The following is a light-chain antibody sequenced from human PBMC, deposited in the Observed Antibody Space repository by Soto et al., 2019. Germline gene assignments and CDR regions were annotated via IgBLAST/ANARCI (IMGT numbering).Light chain of an antibody. CDR1: SSDVGGYNY. V-gene: IGLV2-14*01. J-gene: IGLJ2*01. Sequence: QSVLTQPASVSGSPGQSITISCTGTSSDVGGYNYVSWYQHHPGKVPKLIIYEVSKRPSGVSNRFSGSKSGNTASLTISGLQAEDEADYYCSSYTDSITSPFGGGTKLTVL. CDR2: EVS. CDR3: SSYTDSITSP.